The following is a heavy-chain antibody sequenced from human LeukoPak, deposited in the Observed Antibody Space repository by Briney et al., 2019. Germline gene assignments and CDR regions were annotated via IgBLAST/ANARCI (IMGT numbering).Heavy chain of an antibody. V-gene: IGHV4-61*02. J-gene: IGHJ6*03. CDR2: IYTSGST. Sequence: SQTLSLTCTVSGGSISSGSYYWSWIRQPAGKGLEWIGRIYTSGSTNYNPSLKSRVTISVDTSKNQFSLKLSSVTAADTAVYYCARDSSGSYLYYYYYYYMDVWGKGTTVTISS. CDR1: GGSISSGSYY. D-gene: IGHD1-26*01. CDR3: ARDSSGSYLYYYYYYYMDV.